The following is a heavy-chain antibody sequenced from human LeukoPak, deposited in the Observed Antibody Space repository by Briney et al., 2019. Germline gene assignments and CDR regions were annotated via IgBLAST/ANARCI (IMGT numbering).Heavy chain of an antibody. Sequence: GASVKVSCKASGYTFTGYYMNWVRQTHGRGLEWLGRIIPNTGGTNYAQNFQGRVTMTRDTSINTAYMELSRLRSHDTAVYYCARVGDGSNDAFDMCGQVSMVTVSS. J-gene: IGHJ3*02. CDR1: GYTFTGYY. CDR3: ARVGDGSNDAFDM. V-gene: IGHV1-2*06. CDR2: IIPNTGGT. D-gene: IGHD5-24*01.